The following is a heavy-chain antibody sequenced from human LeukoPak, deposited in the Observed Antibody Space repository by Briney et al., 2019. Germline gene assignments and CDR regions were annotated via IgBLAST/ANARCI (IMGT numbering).Heavy chain of an antibody. J-gene: IGHJ4*02. CDR1: GGTFSSYA. CDR3: ARVDAGYCSSTSCPPVY. Sequence: SMKVSCKASGGTFSSYAISWVRQAPGQGLEWMGRIIPIFGIANYAQKFQGRVTITADKSTSTAYMELSSLRSEDTAVYYCARVDAGYCSSTSCPPVYWGQGTLVTVSS. V-gene: IGHV1-69*04. CDR2: IIPIFGIA. D-gene: IGHD2-2*01.